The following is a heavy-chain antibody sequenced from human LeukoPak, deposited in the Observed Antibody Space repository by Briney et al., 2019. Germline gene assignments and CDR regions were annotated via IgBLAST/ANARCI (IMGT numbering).Heavy chain of an antibody. D-gene: IGHD2-21*02. V-gene: IGHV3-33*01. Sequence: GRSLRLSCAASGFTFSSYGMHWVRQAPGKGLEWVAVIWYDGSNKYYADSVKGRFTISRDNSKNTLYLQMNSLTAEDTAVYYCAREGTARDAFDIWGQGTMVTVSS. CDR2: IWYDGSNK. J-gene: IGHJ3*02. CDR1: GFTFSSYG. CDR3: AREGTARDAFDI.